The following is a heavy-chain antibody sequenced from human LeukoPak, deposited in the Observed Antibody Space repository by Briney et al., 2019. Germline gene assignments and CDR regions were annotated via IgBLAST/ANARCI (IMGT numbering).Heavy chain of an antibody. Sequence: SVKVSCKASGGTFSSYAISWVRQAPGQGLEWMGRIIPIFGTANYAQKFQGRVTITTDESTSTAYMELSSLGSEDTAVYYCARGGGNSRLGGYYYYYMDVWGKGTTVTVSS. CDR2: IIPIFGTA. J-gene: IGHJ6*03. CDR3: ARGGGNSRLGGYYYYYMDV. V-gene: IGHV1-69*05. CDR1: GGTFSSYA. D-gene: IGHD4-23*01.